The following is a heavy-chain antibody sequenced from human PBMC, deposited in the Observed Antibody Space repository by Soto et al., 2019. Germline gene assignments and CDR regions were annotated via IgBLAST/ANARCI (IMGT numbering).Heavy chain of an antibody. Sequence: KGLEWIGYLYYSGSTNYNPSLKSRVTISVDTSKNQFSLKLSSVTAADTAVYYCARDRDSFFFQAEDGIRGERTVSAFLLNRSSDL. J-gene: IGHJ2*01. CDR3: ARDRDSFFFQAEDGIRGERTVSAFLLNRSSDL. CDR2: LYYSGST. D-gene: IGHD2-15*01. V-gene: IGHV4-59*01.